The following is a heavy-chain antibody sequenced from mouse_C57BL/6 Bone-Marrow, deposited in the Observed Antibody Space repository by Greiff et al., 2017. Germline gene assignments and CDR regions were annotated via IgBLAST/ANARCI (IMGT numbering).Heavy chain of an antibody. J-gene: IGHJ1*03. Sequence: VQLQQSGAELVRPGASVTLSCKASGYTFTDYEMHWVKQTPVHGLEWIGAIDPETGGTAYNQKFKGKDILTADKSSSTAYMELRSLTSEDSAVYYCTRETWYFDVWGTGTTVTVSS. V-gene: IGHV1-15*01. CDR2: IDPETGGT. CDR3: TRETWYFDV. CDR1: GYTFTDYE.